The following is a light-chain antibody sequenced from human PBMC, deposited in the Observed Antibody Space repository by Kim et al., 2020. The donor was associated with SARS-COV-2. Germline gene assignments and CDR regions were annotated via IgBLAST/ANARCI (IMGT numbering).Light chain of an antibody. CDR3: QAWDRSTYV. CDR2: QDS. V-gene: IGLV3-1*01. J-gene: IGLJ1*01. Sequence: VCPGQTASITCSGDKLGDKYACWYQQKPGQSPVLVIYQDSKRPSGIPERFSGSNSGNTATLTISGTQAMDEADYYCQAWDRSTYVFGTGTKVTVL. CDR1: KLGDKY.